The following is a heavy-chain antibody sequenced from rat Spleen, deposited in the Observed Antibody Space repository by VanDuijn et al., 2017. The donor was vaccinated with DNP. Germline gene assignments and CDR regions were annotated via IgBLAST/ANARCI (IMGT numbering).Heavy chain of an antibody. J-gene: IGHJ2*01. Sequence: EVQLVESGGGLVQPGRSLKLSCAASGFTFSDYAMAWVRQAPKKGLEWVASISYDGLTTYYRDSVKGRFTISRDNAKSTLYLQMESLRSEDTATYYCAKDAFDYWGQGVMVTVSS. V-gene: IGHV5-20*01. CDR2: ISYDGLTT. CDR3: AKDAFDY. CDR1: GFTFSDYA.